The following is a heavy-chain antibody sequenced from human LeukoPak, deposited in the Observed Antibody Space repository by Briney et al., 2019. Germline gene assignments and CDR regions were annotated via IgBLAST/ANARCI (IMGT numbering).Heavy chain of an antibody. Sequence: PGGSLRLSCAASGFTFSSYAMHWVREAPGKGLEWVAVISYDGSNKYYADSVKGRFTISRDNSKNTLYLQMNSPRAEETAVYYCARDGIVGAHFDYWGQGTLVTVSS. CDR2: ISYDGSNK. CDR3: ARDGIVGAHFDY. CDR1: GFTFSSYA. V-gene: IGHV3-30*04. D-gene: IGHD1-26*01. J-gene: IGHJ4*02.